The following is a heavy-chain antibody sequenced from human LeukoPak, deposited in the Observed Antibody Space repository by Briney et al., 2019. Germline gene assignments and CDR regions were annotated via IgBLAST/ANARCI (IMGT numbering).Heavy chain of an antibody. J-gene: IGHJ4*02. CDR1: GFTFSDYY. CDR3: ARRYCSSTSCPRAFDY. Sequence: GGSLRPSCAASGFTFSDYYMSWIRQAPGKGLEWVSYISSSGSTVYYADSVKGRFTISRDNAKNSLYLQMNSLRAEDTAVYYCARRYCSSTSCPRAFDYWGQGTLVTVSS. CDR2: ISSSGSTV. D-gene: IGHD2-2*01. V-gene: IGHV3-11*01.